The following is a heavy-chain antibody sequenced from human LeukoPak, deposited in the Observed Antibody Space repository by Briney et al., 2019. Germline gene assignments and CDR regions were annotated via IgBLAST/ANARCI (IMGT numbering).Heavy chain of an antibody. J-gene: IGHJ4*02. V-gene: IGHV3-21*01. Sequence: GVTLRLSCAASGFTFSSYSMNWVRQAPGKGLEWVSSISSSSSYIYYADSVQGRFTISRDNAKNSLYLQMNSLRAEDTAVYYCARDVTATASFDYWGQGTLVTVSS. CDR1: GFTFSSYS. D-gene: IGHD2-21*02. CDR3: ARDVTATASFDY. CDR2: ISSSSSYI.